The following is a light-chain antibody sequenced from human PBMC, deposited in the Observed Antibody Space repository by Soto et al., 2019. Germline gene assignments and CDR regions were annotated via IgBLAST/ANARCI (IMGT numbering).Light chain of an antibody. CDR1: QSVSSY. J-gene: IGKJ5*01. V-gene: IGKV3-11*01. Sequence: EIVLTQSPATLSLSPGERAHLSCRASQSVSSYLAWYQQTPGQAPRLLIYDTSNRATGIPARFGGSGSGKYFTPTISSLAPEDVAVYYCQQRSNWPTCGQGTRREIK. CDR3: QQRSNWPT. CDR2: DTS.